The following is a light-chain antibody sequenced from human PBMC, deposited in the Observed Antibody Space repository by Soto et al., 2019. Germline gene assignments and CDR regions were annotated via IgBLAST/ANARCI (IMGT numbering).Light chain of an antibody. CDR1: QYVSTN. V-gene: IGKV3D-15*01. CDR2: DIS. CDR3: QQYDTWPLT. J-gene: IGKJ4*01. Sequence: ETVMTQFPATLSVSPGERATLSCRASQYVSTNLAWYQQQPDQPPRLLIYDISNRATGIPARFSGSGSETEFALTITSLQSEDFAVYYCQQYDTWPLTFGGGTKVEIK.